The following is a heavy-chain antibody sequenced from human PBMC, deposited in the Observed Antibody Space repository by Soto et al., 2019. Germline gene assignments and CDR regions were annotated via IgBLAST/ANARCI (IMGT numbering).Heavy chain of an antibody. D-gene: IGHD2-8*01. Sequence: PSETLSLTCTVSGGSISNFYWSWIRQPPGKGLEWIGYISYSGNTNYNPSLKSRVSISVDTSKNQLSLNLTSVTAADTAVYYCARAAMVLYRSYFESWGRRXPVAVSS. J-gene: IGHJ4*02. CDR3: ARAAMVLYRSYFES. CDR1: GGSISNFY. V-gene: IGHV4-59*01. CDR2: ISYSGNT.